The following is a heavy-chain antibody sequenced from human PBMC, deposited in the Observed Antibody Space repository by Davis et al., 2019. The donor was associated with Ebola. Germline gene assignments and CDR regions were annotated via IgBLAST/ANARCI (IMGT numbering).Heavy chain of an antibody. J-gene: IGHJ6*02. CDR2: ISSSSSTI. Sequence: GGSLRLSCAASGCTFSSYSMNWVRQAPGKRLEWVAYISSSSSTIYYADSVKGRFTISRDNAKNSLYLQMNSLRDGDTAVYYCARDPSAIFGVVIPPLDGMDVWGQGTTVTVSS. CDR1: GCTFSSYS. D-gene: IGHD3-3*01. CDR3: ARDPSAIFGVVIPPLDGMDV. V-gene: IGHV3-48*02.